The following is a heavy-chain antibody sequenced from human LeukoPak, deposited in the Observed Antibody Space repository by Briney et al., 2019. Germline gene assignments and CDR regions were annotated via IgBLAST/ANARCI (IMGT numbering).Heavy chain of an antibody. CDR1: GYIFTSYG. Sequence: EASVKVSCKASGYIFTSYGISWVRQAPGQGLEWMGWISAYNGNTNYAQKLQGRVTMTTDTSTSTAYMELSSLRSEDTAVYYCARTLRSWPAYYMDVWGKGTTVTVSS. V-gene: IGHV1-18*01. J-gene: IGHJ6*03. CDR3: ARTLRSWPAYYMDV. CDR2: ISAYNGNT. D-gene: IGHD4-17*01.